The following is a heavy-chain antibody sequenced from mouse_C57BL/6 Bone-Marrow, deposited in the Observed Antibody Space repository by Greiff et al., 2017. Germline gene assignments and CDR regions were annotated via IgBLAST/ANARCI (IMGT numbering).Heavy chain of an antibody. V-gene: IGHV8-12*01. Sequence: QVTLKESGPGILQSSQTLSLTCSFSGFSLSTSGMGVSWIRQPSGKGLEWLAHTYWDDDKRYNPSLKSRLTISKDTSRTHAFLKITSVDTADTATYYCARRAREGDWYFDVWGTGTPVTVSS. J-gene: IGHJ1*03. CDR1: GFSLSTSGMG. CDR2: TYWDDDK. D-gene: IGHD3-1*01. CDR3: ARRAREGDWYFDV.